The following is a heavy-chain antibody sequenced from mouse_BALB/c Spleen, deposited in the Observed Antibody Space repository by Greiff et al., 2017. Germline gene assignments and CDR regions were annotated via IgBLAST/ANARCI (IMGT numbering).Heavy chain of an antibody. D-gene: IGHD3-3*01. J-gene: IGHJ1*01. V-gene: IGHV1-7*01. Sequence: VKLQESGAELAKPGASVKMSCKASGYTFTSYWMHWVKQRPGQGLEWIGYINPSTGHTEYNQKFKDKATLTADKSSSTAYMQLSSLTSEDSAVYYCARRRDPHWYFDVWGAGTTVTVSS. CDR3: ARRRDPHWYFDV. CDR2: INPSTGHT. CDR1: GYTFTSYW.